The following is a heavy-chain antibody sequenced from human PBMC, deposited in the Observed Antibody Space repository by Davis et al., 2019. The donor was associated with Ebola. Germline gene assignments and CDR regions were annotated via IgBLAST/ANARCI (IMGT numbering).Heavy chain of an antibody. Sequence: SQTLSLTCAISGDSASSNSAAWNCIRQSPSRGLEWLGRTYYRFKWSTDYAVSVKSPITINPDTSKNQFSLQLNSVTPQDTAVYYCARASSSWTPVLDYWGQGTLVTVSS. J-gene: IGHJ4*02. CDR3: ARASSSWTPVLDY. CDR2: TYYRFKWST. D-gene: IGHD6-13*01. CDR1: GDSASSNSAA. V-gene: IGHV6-1*01.